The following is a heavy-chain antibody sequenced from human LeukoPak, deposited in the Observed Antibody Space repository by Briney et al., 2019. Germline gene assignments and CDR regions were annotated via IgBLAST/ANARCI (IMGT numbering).Heavy chain of an antibody. CDR2: INPSGGST. V-gene: IGHV1-46*01. CDR1: GYTFTSYY. CDR3: ARDFLPNYYDSSGGYGMDV. Sequence: ASVKVSCKASGYTFTSYYMHWVRQAPGQGLEWMGIINPSGGSTSYAQKFQGRATMTRDTSTSTVYMELSSLRSEDTAVYYCARDFLPNYYDSSGGYGMDVWGQGTTVTVSS. D-gene: IGHD3-22*01. J-gene: IGHJ6*02.